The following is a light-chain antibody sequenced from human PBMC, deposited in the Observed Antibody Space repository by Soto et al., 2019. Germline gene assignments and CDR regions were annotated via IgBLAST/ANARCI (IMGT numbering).Light chain of an antibody. J-gene: IGLJ1*01. CDR2: DNN. CDR1: SSNIGNNY. Sequence: QSVLTQPPSVSAAPGQKVTISCSGSSSNIGNNYVSWYQQLPGTAPKLLIYDNNKLPPGIPDPFSGSKSGTSATLRITGPQTGDEAYYYCVTWYSILSAFYVFGTVTKVTVL. V-gene: IGLV1-51*01. CDR3: VTWYSILSAFYV.